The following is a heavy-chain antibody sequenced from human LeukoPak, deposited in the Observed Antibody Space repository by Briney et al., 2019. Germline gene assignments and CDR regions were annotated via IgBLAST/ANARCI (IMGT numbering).Heavy chain of an antibody. CDR2: FDPEDGET. D-gene: IGHD3-3*01. CDR3: ATVLLGVVDYYFDY. Sequence: ASVKVSCKVSGYTLTELSMHWVRQAPGKGLEWMGGFDPEDGETIYAQKFQGRVTMTEDTSTGTAYMELSSLRSEDTAVYYCATVLLGVVDYYFDYWGQGTLVTVSS. CDR1: GYTLTELS. V-gene: IGHV1-24*01. J-gene: IGHJ4*02.